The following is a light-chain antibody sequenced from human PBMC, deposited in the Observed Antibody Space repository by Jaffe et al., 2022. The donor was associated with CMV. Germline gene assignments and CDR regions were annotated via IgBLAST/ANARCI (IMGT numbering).Light chain of an antibody. CDR3: QQYNSPLA. J-gene: IGKJ1*01. CDR1: QSVSRF. Sequence: DIQMTQSPSTLSASVGDRVTITCRASQSVSRFLAWYQQKPGKAPKLLIYKASSLQSGVPSRFRGSGSGTEFTLTISSLQPDDFGTYYCQQYNSPLAFGQGTKVEIK. V-gene: IGKV1-5*03. CDR2: KAS.